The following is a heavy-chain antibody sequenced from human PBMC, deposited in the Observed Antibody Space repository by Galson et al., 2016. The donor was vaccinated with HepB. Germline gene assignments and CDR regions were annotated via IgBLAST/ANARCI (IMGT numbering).Heavy chain of an antibody. CDR3: ASHCGGDCYNNLADAFDI. J-gene: IGHJ3*02. V-gene: IGHV4-39*01. D-gene: IGHD2-21*01. Sequence: ETLSLTCTVSSGSISSGRYYWGWIRQPPGKGLEWIGSVYYSGTAYYDPSLKSRVSISVDTSKNQFSLRLSSVTAGDTAVYFCASHCGGDCYNNLADAFDIWGRGTMVTVSS. CDR1: SGSISSGRYY. CDR2: VYYSGTA.